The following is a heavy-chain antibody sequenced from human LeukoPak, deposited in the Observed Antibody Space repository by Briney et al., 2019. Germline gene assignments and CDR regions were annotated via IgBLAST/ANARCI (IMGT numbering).Heavy chain of an antibody. CDR2: IRSKAYGGTT. Sequence: GGSLRLSCTASGFTFGDYAMSWFRQAPGKGLEWVGFIRSKAYGGTTEYAASVKGRFTISRDDSKSIAYLQMNSLKTEDTAVYYCTRELTYYYGSGSYYGSGAFDIWGQGTMVTVSS. D-gene: IGHD3-10*01. CDR1: GFTFGDYA. V-gene: IGHV3-49*03. J-gene: IGHJ3*02. CDR3: TRELTYYYGSGSYYGSGAFDI.